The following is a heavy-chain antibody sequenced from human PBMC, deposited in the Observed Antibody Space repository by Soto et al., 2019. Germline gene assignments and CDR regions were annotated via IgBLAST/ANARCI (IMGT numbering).Heavy chain of an antibody. J-gene: IGHJ4*02. V-gene: IGHV3-30*03. CDR1: GFTFSSYG. Sequence: GGSLRLSCAASGFTFSSYGMHWVRQAPGKGLEWVAVISYDGSNKYYADSVKGRFTISRDNSKNTLYLQMNSLRSEDTAVYYCAAGLKSSSFDYWGQGTLVTVSS. CDR3: AAGLKSSSFDY. D-gene: IGHD6-13*01. CDR2: ISYDGSNK.